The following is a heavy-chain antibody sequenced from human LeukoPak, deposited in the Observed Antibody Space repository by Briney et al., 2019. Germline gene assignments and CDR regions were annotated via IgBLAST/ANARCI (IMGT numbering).Heavy chain of an antibody. CDR3: ARGKIAAAHLVDY. V-gene: IGHV3-30-3*01. CDR1: GFTFSSYA. J-gene: IGHJ4*02. D-gene: IGHD6-13*01. CDR2: IPYDGSNK. Sequence: PGRSLRLSCAASGFTFSSYAMHWVRQAPGKGLEWVAVIPYDGSNKYYADSVKGRFTISRDNSKNTLYLQMNSLRAEDTAVYYCARGKIAAAHLVDYWGQGTLVTVSS.